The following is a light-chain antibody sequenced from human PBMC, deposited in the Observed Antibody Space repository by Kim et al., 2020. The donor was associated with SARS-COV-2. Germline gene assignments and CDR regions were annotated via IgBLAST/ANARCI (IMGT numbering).Light chain of an antibody. Sequence: VTISCTGRSSNIGAGYDVHWYQQLPGTAPKLLIYGNSNRPSGVPDRFSGSKSGTSASLAITGLQAEDEAEYYCQSYDSSLSGYVFGTGTKVTVL. J-gene: IGLJ1*01. CDR2: GNS. V-gene: IGLV1-40*01. CDR3: QSYDSSLSGYV. CDR1: SSNIGAGYD.